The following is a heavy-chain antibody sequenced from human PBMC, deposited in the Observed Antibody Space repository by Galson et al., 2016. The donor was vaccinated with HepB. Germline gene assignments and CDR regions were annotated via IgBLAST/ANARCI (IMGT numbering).Heavy chain of an antibody. V-gene: IGHV3-33*01. D-gene: IGHD3-10*01. CDR2: ILYDGSET. CDR1: GFTFSRYG. Sequence: SLRLSCAASGFTFSRYGMHWVRQAPGKGLEWVAVILYDGSETFYADSVKGRFSISRDNAKNSVYLQMNSLRAEDTAVYYCARDVNYGIFDRWGQGTLVTVSS. CDR3: ARDVNYGIFDR. J-gene: IGHJ4*02.